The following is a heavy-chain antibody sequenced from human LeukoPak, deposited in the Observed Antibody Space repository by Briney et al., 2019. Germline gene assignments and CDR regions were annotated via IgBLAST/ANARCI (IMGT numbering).Heavy chain of an antibody. CDR2: IYYSGST. CDR1: GGSISSYY. J-gene: IGHJ5*02. Sequence: SETLSLTCTVSGGSISSYYWSWIRQPPGKGLEWIGYIYYSGSTNYNPSLKSRVTISVDTSKNQFSLKLSSVTAADTAVYYCARALFDFWSGYYFPNWFDPWGQGTLVTVSS. D-gene: IGHD3-3*01. CDR3: ARALFDFWSGYYFPNWFDP. V-gene: IGHV4-59*01.